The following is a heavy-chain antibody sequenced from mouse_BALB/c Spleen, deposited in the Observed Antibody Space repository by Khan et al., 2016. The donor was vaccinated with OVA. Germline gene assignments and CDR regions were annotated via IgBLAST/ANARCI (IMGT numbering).Heavy chain of an antibody. CDR2: IDPPNSET. CDR1: GYTFTSFW. CDR3: ARGGYGSPLAF. V-gene: IGHV1S127*01. D-gene: IGHD1-1*01. J-gene: IGHJ3*01. Sequence: QVQLKQSGPELVRPGASVKMSCKASGYTFTSFWMHWVKQRPGQGLEWIGMIDPPNSETRCNQKFKDKATVNVDKSSKKAYMQLSSLTSEDSAVFYCARGGYGSPLAFWGQGTLVTVSA.